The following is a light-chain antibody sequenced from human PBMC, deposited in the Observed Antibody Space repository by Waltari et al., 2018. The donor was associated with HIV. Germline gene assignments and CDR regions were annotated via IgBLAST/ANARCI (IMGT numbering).Light chain of an antibody. CDR2: EVT. V-gene: IGLV2-14*01. J-gene: IGLJ3*02. CDR3: SSYTSSSTLV. Sequence: QSALTQPASVSGSPGQSITISCTGTSSDVGGYNYVSWYQQHPDKAPKLMLYEVTNRPSGVSHRFSGSKSGNTASLTISGLQAEDEADYYCSSYTSSSTLVFGGGTKLTVL. CDR1: SSDVGGYNY.